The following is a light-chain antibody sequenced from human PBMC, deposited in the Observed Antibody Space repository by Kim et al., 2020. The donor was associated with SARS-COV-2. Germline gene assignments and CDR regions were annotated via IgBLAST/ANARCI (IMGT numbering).Light chain of an antibody. V-gene: IGLV3-21*04. J-gene: IGLJ1*01. CDR1: NIGGKS. CDR2: YDS. CDR3: QVWDSSSDHYV. Sequence: VSVAPGKPARITCGGNNIGGKSVHWYQQKAGQAPVLVISYDSDRPSGIPERFSGSNSGNTATLTISKVEAGDEADYYCQVWDSSSDHYVFGTGTRSPS.